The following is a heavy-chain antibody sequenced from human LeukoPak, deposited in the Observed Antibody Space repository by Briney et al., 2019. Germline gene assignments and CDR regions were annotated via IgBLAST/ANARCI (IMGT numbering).Heavy chain of an antibody. D-gene: IGHD6-6*01. CDR2: ISSSSSYT. V-gene: IGHV3-11*06. CDR3: ARGSRELDL. Sequence: PGGSLRLSCAASGFTFSDYYMTWIRQAPGRGLKWVSFISSSSSYTIYADSVKGRFTVSRDNAKNSLYLQMNSLRDEDTAVYYCARGSRELDLWGRGTLVTVSS. J-gene: IGHJ2*01. CDR1: GFTFSDYY.